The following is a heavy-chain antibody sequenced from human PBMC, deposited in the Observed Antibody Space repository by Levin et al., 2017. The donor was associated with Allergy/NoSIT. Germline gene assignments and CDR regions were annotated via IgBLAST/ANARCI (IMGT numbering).Heavy chain of an antibody. D-gene: IGHD4-17*01. CDR1: GGSISSGSYY. J-gene: IGHJ4*02. Sequence: SETLSLTCTVSGGSISSGSYYWGWIRQPPGKGLEWIGNIYYSGGTYYNPSLKSRITISVDTSKNQFSLKLNSVTAADTAVYYCARRGPSMTTVTTVYFDYWGQGTLVTVSS. CDR2: IYYSGGT. V-gene: IGHV4-39*01. CDR3: ARRGPSMTTVTTVYFDY.